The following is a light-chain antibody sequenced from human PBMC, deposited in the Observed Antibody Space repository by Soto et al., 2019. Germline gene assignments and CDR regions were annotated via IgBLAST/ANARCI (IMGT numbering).Light chain of an antibody. Sequence: IKRSRDASTLSASVGNRVTSAFRASQGINIWLAWYQQKPGRAPKLLISTASTLESGVPSRFSGSGSGTEFTLPIRSLQPEDFATYYCQQYNVYWTFGQGTKVDIK. CDR1: QGINIW. CDR2: TAS. J-gene: IGKJ1*01. V-gene: IGKV1-5*03. CDR3: QQYNVYWT.